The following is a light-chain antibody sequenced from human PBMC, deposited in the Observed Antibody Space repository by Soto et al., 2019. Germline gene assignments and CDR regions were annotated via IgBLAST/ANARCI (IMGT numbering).Light chain of an antibody. Sequence: QSVLTRPPSVSGAPRQRVTISCSGSSSNIGSNAVNWYQQFPGKAPKLLIYYDDLVASGVSARFSGSKSGTSASLAISGLQSEDEADYYCAAWDDSTKSHVFGTGTKVTVL. V-gene: IGLV1-36*01. J-gene: IGLJ1*01. CDR1: SSNIGSNA. CDR3: AAWDDSTKSHV. CDR2: YDD.